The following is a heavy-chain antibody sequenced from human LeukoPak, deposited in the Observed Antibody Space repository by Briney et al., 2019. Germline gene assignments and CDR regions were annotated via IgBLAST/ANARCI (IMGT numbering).Heavy chain of an antibody. J-gene: IGHJ4*02. CDR3: ARLLYGSGSYSNIFDS. Sequence: SETLSPTCTVSGGSISSSSYYWGWIRQPPGKGLEWIGNVYYSGSTYYNPSLKSRVTISVDTSKNQFSLKLSSVTAADTAVYYCARLLYGSGSYSNIFDSWGQGTLVTVSS. D-gene: IGHD3-10*01. V-gene: IGHV4-39*01. CDR2: VYYSGST. CDR1: GGSISSSSYY.